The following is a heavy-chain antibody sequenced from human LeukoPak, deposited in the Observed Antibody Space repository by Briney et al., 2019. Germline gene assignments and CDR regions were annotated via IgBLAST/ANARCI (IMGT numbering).Heavy chain of an antibody. CDR1: GLIFNNYA. D-gene: IGHD2-15*01. J-gene: IGHJ6*02. CDR2: ISASGSRT. Sequence: GGSLRLSCAASGLIFNNYAIAWVRQGPGKGLEWVSGISASGSRTYYADSVKGRFTISRDNSKTTLFLQMNSLRAEDTAVYYCAKAQGSCGGDTCQYAVDVWGQGTTVTVSS. CDR3: AKAQGSCGGDTCQYAVDV. V-gene: IGHV3-23*01.